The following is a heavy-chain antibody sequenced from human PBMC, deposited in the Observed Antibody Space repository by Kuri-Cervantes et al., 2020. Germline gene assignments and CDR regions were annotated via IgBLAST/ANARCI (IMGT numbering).Heavy chain of an antibody. CDR1: GYTFTSYG. Sequence: ASVKVSCKASGYTFTSYGISWVRQAPGQGLEWMGWISAYNGDTNYAQKLQGRVTMTTDTSTSTAYMELRSLRSDDTAVYYCARAPSWNWNDPYWFGPWGQGTLVTVSS. V-gene: IGHV1-18*01. CDR2: ISAYNGDT. CDR3: ARAPSWNWNDPYWFGP. D-gene: IGHD1-1*01. J-gene: IGHJ5*02.